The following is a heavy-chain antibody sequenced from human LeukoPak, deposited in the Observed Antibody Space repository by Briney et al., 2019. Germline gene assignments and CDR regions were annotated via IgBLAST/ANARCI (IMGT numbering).Heavy chain of an antibody. CDR1: GFTFSSYA. CDR2: ISYDGSNK. V-gene: IGHV3-30-3*01. Sequence: PGGSLRLSCAASGFTFSSYAMHWVRQAPGKGLEWVAVISYDGSNKYYADSVKGRFTISRDNSKNTLYLQMNSLRAEDTAVYYCARERYGDFGFDYWGQGTLVTVSS. J-gene: IGHJ4*02. CDR3: ARERYGDFGFDY. D-gene: IGHD4-17*01.